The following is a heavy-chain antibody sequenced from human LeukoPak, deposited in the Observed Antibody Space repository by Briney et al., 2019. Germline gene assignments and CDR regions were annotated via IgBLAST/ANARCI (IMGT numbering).Heavy chain of an antibody. CDR1: GGSISGSY. D-gene: IGHD2/OR15-2a*01. CDR3: ARHGDYASTTYDFDY. Sequence: SETLSLTCTVSGGSISGSYWSWIQQPPGKGLEWIGYIYYSGSTNYNPSLGSRVTISVDTSKNQFSLKLSSVTAADTAVYYCARHGDYASTTYDFDYWGQGTLVTVSS. V-gene: IGHV4-59*08. J-gene: IGHJ4*02. CDR2: IYYSGST.